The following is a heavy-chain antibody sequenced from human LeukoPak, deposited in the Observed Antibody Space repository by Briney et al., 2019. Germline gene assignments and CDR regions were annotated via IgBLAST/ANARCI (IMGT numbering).Heavy chain of an antibody. V-gene: IGHV4-59*08. CDR2: IYYSGST. D-gene: IGHD4-11*01. CDR3: ARRVTTDYYYGMDV. J-gene: IGHJ6*02. CDR1: GGSISSYY. Sequence: SETLSLTCTVSGGSISSYYWSWIRQPPGKGLEWIGYIYYSGSTNCNPALKSRVTTSVDTSENQFSLKLSSVTAADTAVYYCARRVTTDYYYGMDVWGQGTTVTVSS.